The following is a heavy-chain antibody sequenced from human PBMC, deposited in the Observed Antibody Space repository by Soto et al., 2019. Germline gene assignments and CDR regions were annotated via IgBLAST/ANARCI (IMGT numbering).Heavy chain of an antibody. J-gene: IGHJ6*02. CDR1: GYTFTGYY. Sequence: ASVKVSCKASGYTFTGYYMHWVRQAPGQGLEWMGWINPNSGGTNYAQKFQGRVTMTRDTSISTAYMELSRLRSDDTAVYYCARAHRSYIAAAGTPAYYYYGMDVWGQGTTVTVSS. D-gene: IGHD6-13*01. CDR3: ARAHRSYIAAAGTPAYYYYGMDV. CDR2: INPNSGGT. V-gene: IGHV1-2*02.